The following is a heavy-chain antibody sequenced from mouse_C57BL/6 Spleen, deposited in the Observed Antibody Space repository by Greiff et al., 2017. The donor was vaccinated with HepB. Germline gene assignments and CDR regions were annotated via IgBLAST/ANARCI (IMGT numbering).Heavy chain of an antibody. D-gene: IGHD2-1*01. J-gene: IGHJ2*01. Sequence: QVHVKQPGAELVKPGASVKLSCKASGYTFTSYWMHWVKQRPGQGLEWIGMIHPNSGSTNYNEKFKSKATLTVDKSSSTAYMQLSSLTSEDSAVYYCARSKGYGNYPYFDYWGQGTTLTVSS. V-gene: IGHV1-64*01. CDR2: IHPNSGST. CDR1: GYTFTSYW. CDR3: ARSKGYGNYPYFDY.